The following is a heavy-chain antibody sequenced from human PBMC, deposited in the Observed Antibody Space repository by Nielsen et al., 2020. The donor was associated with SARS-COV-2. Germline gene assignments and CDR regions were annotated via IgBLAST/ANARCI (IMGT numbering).Heavy chain of an antibody. Sequence: GESLKISCAASGFTFSSYGMHWVRQAPGKGLEWVSAISGSGGSTYYADSVKGRFTISRDNSKNTLYLQMNSLRAEDTAVYYCAKPNHADYGGNSGRNYPWTIDAFDIWGQGTMVTVSS. J-gene: IGHJ3*02. CDR1: GFTFSSYG. CDR2: ISGSGGST. CDR3: AKPNHADYGGNSGRNYPWTIDAFDI. D-gene: IGHD4-23*01. V-gene: IGHV3-23*01.